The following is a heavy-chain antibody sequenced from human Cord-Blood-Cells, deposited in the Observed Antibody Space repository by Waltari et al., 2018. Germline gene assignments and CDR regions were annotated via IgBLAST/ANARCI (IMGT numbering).Heavy chain of an antibody. J-gene: IGHJ4*02. CDR3: ARGENYYDSSGYYY. V-gene: IGHV3-30*04. CDR1: GFTFSSYA. D-gene: IGHD3-22*01. CDR2: ISYDGSNK. Sequence: QVQLVESGGGVVQPGRSLRLSCAASGFTFSSYAMHWVRQAPGKGREWVAVISYDGSNKYYADSVKGRFTISRDNSKNPLYLQMNSLRAEDTAVYYCARGENYYDSSGYYYWGQGTLVTVSS.